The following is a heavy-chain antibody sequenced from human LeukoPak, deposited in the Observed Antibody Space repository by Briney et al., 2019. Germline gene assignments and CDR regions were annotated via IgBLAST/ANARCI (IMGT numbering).Heavy chain of an antibody. Sequence: GGSLRLSCAASGFTFSSYSMSWIRQAPGKGLEWVSYISSSGSTIYYADSVKGRFTISRDNAKNSLYLQMNSLRAEDTAVYYCARVIYYDSSGYAETSRYYYYGMDVWGQGTTVTVSS. CDR2: ISSSGSTI. CDR3: ARVIYYDSSGYAETSRYYYYGMDV. V-gene: IGHV3-48*04. J-gene: IGHJ6*02. D-gene: IGHD3-22*01. CDR1: GFTFSSYS.